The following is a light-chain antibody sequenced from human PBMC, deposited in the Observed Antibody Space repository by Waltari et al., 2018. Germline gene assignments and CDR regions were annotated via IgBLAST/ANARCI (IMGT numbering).Light chain of an antibody. CDR3: CSYAGSYTYV. J-gene: IGLJ1*01. CDR1: SSNVGTYND. V-gene: IGLV2-11*01. CDR2: DVS. Sequence: QSALTQPRSVSGSPGQSVTISCTGTSSNVGTYNDFSWYQQHPGKAPKLMIYDVSKRPSGVPDRFSGSKSGNTASLTISGLQADDEADYYCCSYAGSYTYVFAAGTKVTVL.